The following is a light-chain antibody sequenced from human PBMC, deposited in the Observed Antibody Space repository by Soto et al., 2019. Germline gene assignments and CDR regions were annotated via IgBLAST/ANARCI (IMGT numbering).Light chain of an antibody. CDR2: DAS. CDR3: QHVSDYPRA. J-gene: IGKJ2*01. Sequence: AIQLTQSPSSLSASVGDRVTISCRASQGISSALAWYQRKPGKAPRLLIYDASSLHSGVPSRFSGSGSGTDFTLTISSLQPEDFGSYYCQHVSDYPRAFGQGIMLDIK. V-gene: IGKV1D-13*01. CDR1: QGISSA.